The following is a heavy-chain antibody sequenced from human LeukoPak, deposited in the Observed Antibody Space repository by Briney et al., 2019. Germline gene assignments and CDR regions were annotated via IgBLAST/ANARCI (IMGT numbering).Heavy chain of an antibody. J-gene: IGHJ4*02. CDR1: GGSISSGSYY. CDR2: IYTSGST. D-gene: IGHD2-2*01. CDR3: ARDRDCSSTSCSLGPLVV. V-gene: IGHV4-61*02. Sequence: SETLSLTCTVSGGSISSGSYYWSWIRQPAGKGLEWIGRIYTSGSTNYNPSLKSRVTISYTSKNQFSLKLNSVTAADTAVYYCARDRDCSSTSCSLGPLVVWGQGTLVTVSS.